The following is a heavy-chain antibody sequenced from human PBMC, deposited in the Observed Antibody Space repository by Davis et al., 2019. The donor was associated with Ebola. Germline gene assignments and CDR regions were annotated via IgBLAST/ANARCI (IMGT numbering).Heavy chain of an antibody. CDR1: GFTFINAW. Sequence: GESLKISCAASGFTFINAWMSWVRQAPEKGLEWVGRIKTKTAGGTTDYAAPVKDRFTISRDDSKTTLYLQMNSLKTEDTAMYYCTTTFEYWGQGTLVTVSS. J-gene: IGHJ4*02. CDR3: TTTFEY. V-gene: IGHV3-15*01. CDR2: IKTKTAGGTT.